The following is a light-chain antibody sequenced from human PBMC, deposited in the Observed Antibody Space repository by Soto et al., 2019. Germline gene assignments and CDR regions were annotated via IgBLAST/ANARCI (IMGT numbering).Light chain of an antibody. CDR1: QSVLYNSDNKNY. V-gene: IGKV4-1*01. CDR2: WAS. Sequence: DIVMTQSPDALGVSLGEKATINCKSSQSVLYNSDNKNYLAWYQQKSGQPPKLLIYWASTRESGVPDRFSGSGSGTDFTLTISSLQSKDVALYYSKEYDKLPRTFAQGTRLEIK. J-gene: IGKJ5*01. CDR3: KEYDKLPRT.